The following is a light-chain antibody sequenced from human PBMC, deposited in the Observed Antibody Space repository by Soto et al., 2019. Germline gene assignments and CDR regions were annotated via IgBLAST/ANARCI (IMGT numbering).Light chain of an antibody. CDR2: DVF. V-gene: IGLV2-14*03. CDR3: TSWTSTSTYV. CDR1: SSDVGGYNY. J-gene: IGLJ1*01. Sequence: ALTQDASVSGSPGQSITISCTGTSSDVGGYNYVSWYQQHPGKAPKLMIYDVFTRPSGVSNRFSGSKSGNTASLTISALQAEDEADYYCTSWTSTSTYVFGSGTKVT.